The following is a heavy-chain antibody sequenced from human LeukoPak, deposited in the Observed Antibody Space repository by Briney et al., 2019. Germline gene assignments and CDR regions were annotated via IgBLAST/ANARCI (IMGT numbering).Heavy chain of an antibody. J-gene: IGHJ6*02. V-gene: IGHV3-74*01. Sequence: GGSLRLSCAASGFTFSSYWMHWVRQAPGKGLVWVSRINSDGSSTSYADSVKGRFTISRDNAKNTLYLQMNSLRAEDTAVYYCARDRIFKTQRYGMDVWGQGTTVTVSS. CDR3: ARDRIFKTQRYGMDV. CDR1: GFTFSSYW. CDR2: INSDGSST.